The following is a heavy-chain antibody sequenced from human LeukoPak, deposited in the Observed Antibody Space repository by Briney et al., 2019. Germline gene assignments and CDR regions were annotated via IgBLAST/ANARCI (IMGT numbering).Heavy chain of an antibody. V-gene: IGHV3-30*18. D-gene: IGHD3-22*01. CDR2: ISYDGTKK. CDR3: AKDGGGGDSSGYYSEIFDY. J-gene: IGHJ4*02. CDR1: GFTFSTYY. Sequence: PGGSLRLSCAASGFTFSTYYMHWVRQAPGKGLDWVAVISYDGTKKYYADSVKGRFTISRDNSKNTLYMEMNSLRVDDTAVYFCAKDGGGGDSSGYYSEIFDYWGQGTLVTVSS.